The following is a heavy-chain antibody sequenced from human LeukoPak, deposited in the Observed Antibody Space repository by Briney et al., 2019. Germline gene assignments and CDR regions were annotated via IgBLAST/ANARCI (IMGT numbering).Heavy chain of an antibody. Sequence: GGSLRLSCVASGFTFGKYWMSWVRQAPGKGLEWVANIKLDGSEKNYVDSVKGRFTISRDNTKNSLYLQMNSLRAEDTAVYYCAKDRWGYCDSSGYYDYWGQGTLVTVSS. CDR1: GFTFGKYW. CDR3: AKDRWGYCDSSGYYDY. D-gene: IGHD3-22*01. CDR2: IKLDGSEK. J-gene: IGHJ4*02. V-gene: IGHV3-7*03.